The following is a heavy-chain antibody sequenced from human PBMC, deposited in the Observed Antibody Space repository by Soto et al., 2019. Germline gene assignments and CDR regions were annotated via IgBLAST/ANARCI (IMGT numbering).Heavy chain of an antibody. Sequence: SVKVSCKASGGTFSSYAISWVRQAPGQGLEWMGGIIPIFGTPNYAQKFQGRVTITADESTSTAYMELSSLRSEDTAVYYCSGIAAPLYYYGMDVWGQGTTVTVS. D-gene: IGHD6-13*01. CDR3: SGIAAPLYYYGMDV. J-gene: IGHJ6*02. CDR1: GGTFSSYA. V-gene: IGHV1-69*13. CDR2: IIPIFGTP.